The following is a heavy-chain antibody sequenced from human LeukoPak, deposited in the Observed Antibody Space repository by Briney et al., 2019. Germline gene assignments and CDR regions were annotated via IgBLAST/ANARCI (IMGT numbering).Heavy chain of an antibody. CDR3: ASAHYYDSSGGCDY. CDR1: GGTFSSYA. Sequence: ASVKVSCKASGGTFSSYAISWVRQAPGQALEWMGGIIPIFGTANYAQKFQGRVTITADESTSTAYMELSSLRSEDTAVYYCASAHYYDSSGGCDYWGQGTLVTVSS. J-gene: IGHJ4*02. V-gene: IGHV1-69*13. D-gene: IGHD3-22*01. CDR2: IIPIFGTA.